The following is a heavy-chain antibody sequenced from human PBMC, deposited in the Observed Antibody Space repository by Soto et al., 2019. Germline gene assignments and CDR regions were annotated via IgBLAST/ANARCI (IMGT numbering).Heavy chain of an antibody. D-gene: IGHD2-2*01. CDR1: GFSLSTSGVG. CDR2: IYWDDDK. CDR3: ARVYCISTSCYDYYYGMDV. Sequence: SGPTLVNPTQTLTLTCTFSGFSLSTSGVGVGWIRQPPGKALEWLALIYWDDDKRYSPSLKSRLTITKDTSKNQVVLTMTNMDPVDTATYYCARVYCISTSCYDYYYGMDVWGQGTTVTVSS. J-gene: IGHJ6*02. V-gene: IGHV2-5*02.